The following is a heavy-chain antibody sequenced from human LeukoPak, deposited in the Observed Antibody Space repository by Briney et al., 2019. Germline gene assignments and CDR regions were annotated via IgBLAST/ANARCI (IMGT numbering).Heavy chain of an antibody. D-gene: IGHD3-22*01. J-gene: IGHJ4*02. V-gene: IGHV3-15*01. CDR2: IKSKTDGGTT. CDR3: TTYYYYDSSGYRDY. CDR1: GFTFSNAW. Sequence: GGSLRLSCAASGFTFSNAWMSWVRQAPGKGLEWVGRIKSKTDGGTTDYAAPVKGKFTISRDDSKNTLYLQMNSLKTEDTAVYYCTTYYYYDSSGYRDYWGQGTLVTVSS.